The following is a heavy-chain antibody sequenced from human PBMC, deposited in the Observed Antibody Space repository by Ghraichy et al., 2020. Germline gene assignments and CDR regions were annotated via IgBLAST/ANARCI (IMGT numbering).Heavy chain of an antibody. D-gene: IGHD3-22*01. J-gene: IGHJ4*02. CDR3: ARHEPQSSGYYYVFDY. CDR1: GGSISSSSYY. CDR2: ISYSGST. Sequence: SETLSLTCTVSGGSISSSSYYWGWIRQPPGKGLEWIGSISYSGSTYYNPSLKSRVTTSIDTSKNQFSLKLSSVTAADTAVYYCARHEPQSSGYYYVFDYWGQGTLVTVST. V-gene: IGHV4-39*01.